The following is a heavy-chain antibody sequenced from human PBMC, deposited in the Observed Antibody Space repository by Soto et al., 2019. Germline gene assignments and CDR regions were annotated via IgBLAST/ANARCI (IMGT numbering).Heavy chain of an antibody. CDR1: GFTFSSYA. J-gene: IGHJ4*02. V-gene: IGHV3-23*01. CDR2: ISGSGGKT. Sequence: GGSLRLSCAASGFTFSSYAMSWVRQAPGKRLEWVSAISGSGGKTYHAESVKGRFTISRDNSKNTVYLQMNSLRAEDTAVYYCARDIWFEKSKCLDYWGQGTLVTVSS. D-gene: IGHD3-10*01. CDR3: ARDIWFEKSKCLDY.